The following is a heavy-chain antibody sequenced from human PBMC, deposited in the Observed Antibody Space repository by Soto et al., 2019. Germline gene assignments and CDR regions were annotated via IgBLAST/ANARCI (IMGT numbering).Heavy chain of an antibody. CDR1: GYTFTGYY. V-gene: IGHV1-2*04. Sequence: GASVKVSCKASGYTFTGYYMHWVRQAPGQGLEWMGWINPNSGGTNYAQKFQGWVTMTRDTSISTAYMELSRLRSDDTAVYYCARWYVDTERPLKNYYYYYGMDVWGQGTTVTVSS. D-gene: IGHD5-18*01. CDR3: ARWYVDTERPLKNYYYYYGMDV. CDR2: INPNSGGT. J-gene: IGHJ6*02.